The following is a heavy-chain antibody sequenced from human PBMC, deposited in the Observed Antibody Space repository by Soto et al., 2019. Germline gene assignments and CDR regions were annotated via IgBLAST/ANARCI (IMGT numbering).Heavy chain of an antibody. CDR2: IIPILGIA. CDR3: AGAVGNLPGQESYGMDV. CDR1: GGTFSSYT. V-gene: IGHV1-69*02. J-gene: IGHJ6*02. D-gene: IGHD1-26*01. Sequence: QVQLVQSGAEVKKPGSSVKVSCKASGGTFSSYTISWVRQAPGQGLEWMGRIIPILGIANYAQKFQGRVTITADKSTSTAYMELSSLRSEDTAVYYCAGAVGNLPGQESYGMDVWGQGTTVTVSS.